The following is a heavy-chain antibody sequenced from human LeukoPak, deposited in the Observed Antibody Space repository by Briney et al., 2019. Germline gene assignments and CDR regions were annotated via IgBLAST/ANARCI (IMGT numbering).Heavy chain of an antibody. D-gene: IGHD6-13*01. Sequence: GASVKVSCKASGYTFTSYGISWVRQAPGQGLEWMGWISAYNGNTNYAQKLQGRVTMTTDTSTSTAYMELRSLRSDDTAVYYCARDIPSIAAAGMSDYWGQGTLVTVSS. CDR3: ARDIPSIAAAGMSDY. CDR1: GYTFTSYG. V-gene: IGHV1-18*01. J-gene: IGHJ4*02. CDR2: ISAYNGNT.